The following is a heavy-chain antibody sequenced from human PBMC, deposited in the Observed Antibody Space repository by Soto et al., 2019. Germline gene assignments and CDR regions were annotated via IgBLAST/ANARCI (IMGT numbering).Heavy chain of an antibody. CDR3: AKDYIVVVPAAPSWYDY. CDR1: GFTFSSYA. V-gene: IGHV3-23*01. Sequence: EVQLLESGGGLVQPGGSLRLSCAASGFTFSSYAMSWVRQAPGKGLEWVSAISGSGGSTYYADSVKGRFTISRDNSKNTLYLQMNSLRDEDTAVYYCAKDYIVVVPAAPSWYDYWGQGTLVTVSS. J-gene: IGHJ4*02. CDR2: ISGSGGST. D-gene: IGHD2-2*01.